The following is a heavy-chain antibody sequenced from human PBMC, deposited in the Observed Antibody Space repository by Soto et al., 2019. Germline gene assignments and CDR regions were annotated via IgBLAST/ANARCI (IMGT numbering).Heavy chain of an antibody. Sequence: EVQLVESGGGLVKPGGSLRLSCAASGFTFSSYTMKWVRQAPGKGLEWVASISSSYYIKYADSVKGRFTISRDNAKNSLYLQMNSLSAVDAAVYYCARGDVVVLTASSNFDYWGQGTLVTVSS. CDR2: ISSSYYI. CDR1: GFTFSSYT. D-gene: IGHD2-21*02. CDR3: ARGDVVVLTASSNFDY. J-gene: IGHJ4*02. V-gene: IGHV3-21*01.